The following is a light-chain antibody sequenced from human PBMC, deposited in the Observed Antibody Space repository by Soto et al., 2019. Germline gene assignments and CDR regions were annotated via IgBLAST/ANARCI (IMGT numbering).Light chain of an antibody. Sequence: QSVLTQPRSVSGSPGQSLTISCTGTSSDVGGYNYVSWYQQYPGQVPKLMIYDVTKRPSGVPDRFSGSKSGNTASLTISGLQAEDEADYYCCSHAGTYTYVFGTGTKVTV. CDR2: DVT. CDR1: SSDVGGYNY. J-gene: IGLJ1*01. V-gene: IGLV2-11*01. CDR3: CSHAGTYTYV.